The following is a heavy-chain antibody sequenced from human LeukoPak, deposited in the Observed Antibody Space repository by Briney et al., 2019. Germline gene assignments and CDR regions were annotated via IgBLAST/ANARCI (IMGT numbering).Heavy chain of an antibody. CDR2: IYYSGST. CDR3: ARSYCSSTSCSPLGFDY. D-gene: IGHD2-2*01. CDR1: GGSISSGGYY. V-gene: IGHV4-31*03. J-gene: IGHJ4*02. Sequence: SQTLSLTCTVSGGSISSGGYYWSWIRQHPGKGLEWIGYIYYSGSTYYNPSLKSRVTISGDTSKNQFSLKLSSVTAADTAVYYCARSYCSSTSCSPLGFDYWGQGTLVTVSS.